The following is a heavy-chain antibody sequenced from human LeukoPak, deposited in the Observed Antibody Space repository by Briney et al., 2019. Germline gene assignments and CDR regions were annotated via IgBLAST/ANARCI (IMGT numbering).Heavy chain of an antibody. Sequence: SQTLSLTCAISGDSVSSNSAAWNWIRQSPSRGLEWLGRTYYRSKWYYDYAVAVKSRISINPDTSKDQFSLQLSSVTPEDTAVYYCARDPVGGSTIFDYWGQGTLVTVSS. CDR3: ARDPVGGSTIFDY. J-gene: IGHJ4*02. D-gene: IGHD1-26*01. CDR1: GDSVSSNSAA. V-gene: IGHV6-1*01. CDR2: TYYRSKWYY.